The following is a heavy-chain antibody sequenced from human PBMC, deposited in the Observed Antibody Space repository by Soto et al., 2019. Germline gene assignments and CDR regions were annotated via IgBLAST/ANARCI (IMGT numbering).Heavy chain of an antibody. V-gene: IGHV4-59*08. CDR1: GGSISSYY. Sequence: QVQLQESGPGLVKPSETLSLTCTVSGGSISSYYWSWIRQTPGKGLEWIGYIFYFGSTNYNPSLKSRVTLSIDTPKNPLSLKLSSVTAADTAVYYCARHSPDFDWLSQFDYWGQGTLVTVSS. CDR3: ARHSPDFDWLSQFDY. CDR2: IFYFGST. J-gene: IGHJ4*02. D-gene: IGHD3-9*01.